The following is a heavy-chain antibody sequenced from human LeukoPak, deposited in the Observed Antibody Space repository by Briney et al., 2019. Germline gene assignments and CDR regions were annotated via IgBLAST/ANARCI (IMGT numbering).Heavy chain of an antibody. Sequence: SVKVSCKTSGYTFTFHYMHWVRQAPGQGLEWIGGIIPIFDTANYAQKFHDRVTFTTDESTSTAYMELSSLRSEDTAVYYCARDRDSSAYNWFDPWGQGTLVTVSS. J-gene: IGHJ5*02. V-gene: IGHV1-69*05. CDR2: IIPIFDTA. D-gene: IGHD6-6*01. CDR3: ARDRDSSAYNWFDP. CDR1: GYTFTFHY.